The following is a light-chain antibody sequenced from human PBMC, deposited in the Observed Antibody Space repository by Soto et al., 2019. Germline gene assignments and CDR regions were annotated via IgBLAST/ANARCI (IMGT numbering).Light chain of an antibody. CDR2: DAS. Sequence: DIQMTQAPSTLSRYAGARGTITCRASRTISGWLAWYQQKPGKAPKLLIFDASSLERGVPARFSGSGSGTEFTLTSSSLQPDDVATYYCQQDRSYSRTFGQGTKVDIK. CDR1: RTISGW. J-gene: IGKJ1*01. V-gene: IGKV1-5*01. CDR3: QQDRSYSRT.